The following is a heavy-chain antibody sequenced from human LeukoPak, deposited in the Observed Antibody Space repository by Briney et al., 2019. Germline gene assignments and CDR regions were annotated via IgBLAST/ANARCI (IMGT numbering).Heavy chain of an antibody. CDR3: ARGTAEWEPSYYFDY. V-gene: IGHV6-1*01. D-gene: IGHD1-26*01. CDR2: TYYRSKWYN. Sequence: HSQTLSLTCAISGDSISSNSAAWNWIRQSPSRGLEWLGRTYYRSKWYNDYAVSVKSRITINPDTSKNQFSLQLNSVTPEDTAVYYCARGTAEWEPSYYFDYWGQGTLVTVSS. J-gene: IGHJ4*02. CDR1: GDSISSNSAA.